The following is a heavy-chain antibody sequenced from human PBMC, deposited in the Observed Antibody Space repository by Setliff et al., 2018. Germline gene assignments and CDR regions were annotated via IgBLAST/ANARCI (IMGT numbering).Heavy chain of an antibody. J-gene: IGHJ4*02. V-gene: IGHV4-61*02. CDR3: ARTLLLSPYYFDY. CDR2: IYTSGST. D-gene: IGHD2-21*01. Sequence: ASETLSLTCTVSGGSISSSSYYWGWIRQPAGKGLEWIGRIYTSGSTNYNPSLKSRVTISVDTSKNQFSLKLSSVTAADTAVYYCARTLLLSPYYFDYWGQGTLVTVSS. CDR1: GGSISSSSYY.